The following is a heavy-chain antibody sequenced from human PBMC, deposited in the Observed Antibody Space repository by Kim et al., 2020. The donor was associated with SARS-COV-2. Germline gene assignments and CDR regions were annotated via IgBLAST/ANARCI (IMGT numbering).Heavy chain of an antibody. V-gene: IGHV4-59*01. D-gene: IGHD2-21*02. Sequence: NHSLKSRVTISVDTAKNQFSLKLSSVTAADTAVYYCAREGINGGNSGFDYWGQGTLVTVSS. CDR3: AREGINGGNSGFDY. J-gene: IGHJ4*02.